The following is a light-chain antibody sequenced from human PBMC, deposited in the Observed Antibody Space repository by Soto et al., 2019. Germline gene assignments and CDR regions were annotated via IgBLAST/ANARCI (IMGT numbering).Light chain of an antibody. J-gene: IGLJ1*01. V-gene: IGLV2-23*01. Sequence: QSALTQPASLSGGPGQSITISCTGTSSDVGSYNLVSWYQQHPGKAPKLMIYEGSKRPSGVSNRFSGSKSGNTASLTISGLQAEDEADYYCCSYAGSSTSYVFGTGTRSPS. CDR2: EGS. CDR1: SSDVGSYNL. CDR3: CSYAGSSTSYV.